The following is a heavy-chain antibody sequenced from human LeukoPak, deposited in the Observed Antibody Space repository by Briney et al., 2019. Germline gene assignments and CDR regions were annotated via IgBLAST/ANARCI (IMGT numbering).Heavy chain of an antibody. CDR1: GFNFDDYA. D-gene: IGHD2-21*02. V-gene: IGHV3-9*01. CDR2: ISWNSGSI. J-gene: IGHJ4*02. Sequence: GGSLRLSWAASGFNFDDYAMHWVRQTPGKGLEWVSGISWNSGSIGYADSVKGRFTISRDNAKNSLYLQMNSLRAEDTAVYYCATVIVVVTAIDNWGQGTLVTASS. CDR3: ATVIVVVTAIDN.